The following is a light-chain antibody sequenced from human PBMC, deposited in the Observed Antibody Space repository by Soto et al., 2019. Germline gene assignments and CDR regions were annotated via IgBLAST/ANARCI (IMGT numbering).Light chain of an antibody. V-gene: IGKV3-20*01. CDR3: QQRLT. J-gene: IGKJ5*01. CDR2: GAS. CDR1: QSVRSSY. Sequence: EIVLTQSPGTLSLSPGERATLNCRASQSVRSSYLAWYQQQPGQAPRLLIHGASRRATGIPDRFSGSGSGTDFTLTISSLEPEDFAVYYCQQRLTFGGGTRLEIK.